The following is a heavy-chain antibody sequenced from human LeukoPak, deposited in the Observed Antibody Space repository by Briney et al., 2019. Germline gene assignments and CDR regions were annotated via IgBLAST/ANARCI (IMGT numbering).Heavy chain of an antibody. CDR3: ARGLVRLGELSPPYFDY. Sequence: ASVKVSCKASGYTFTGYYMHWVRQAPGQGLEWMGWINPNSGGTNYAQKFQGRVTMTRDTSISTAYMELSRLRSDDTAVYYCARGLVRLGELSPPYFDYWGQGTLVTVSS. CDR1: GYTFTGYY. J-gene: IGHJ4*02. V-gene: IGHV1-2*02. CDR2: INPNSGGT. D-gene: IGHD3-16*02.